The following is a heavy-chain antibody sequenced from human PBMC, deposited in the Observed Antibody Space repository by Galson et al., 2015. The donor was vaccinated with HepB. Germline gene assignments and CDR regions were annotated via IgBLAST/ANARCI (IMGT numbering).Heavy chain of an antibody. J-gene: IGHJ4*02. D-gene: IGHD3-3*01. V-gene: IGHV4-39*07. CDR2: VQDGTTS. Sequence: SETLSLTCSVSGGSVADSSYYWGWIRQPPGKGLEWIAGVQDGTTSFYEPSLQSRVTISLDTSKNEFSLKLSSVTAADTAVYYCAREVRFLEWSYYFDHWGQGALVIVSS. CDR1: GGSVADSSYY. CDR3: AREVRFLEWSYYFDH.